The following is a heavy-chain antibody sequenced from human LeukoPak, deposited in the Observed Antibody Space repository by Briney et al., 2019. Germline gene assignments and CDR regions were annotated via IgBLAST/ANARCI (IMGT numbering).Heavy chain of an antibody. J-gene: IGHJ4*02. D-gene: IGHD3-22*01. CDR2: ISSSCSTI. CDR3: VRDFGGDSTGCFDY. Sequence: GGSLRLSCAASGFTFSSYEMNWVRQAPGKGLEWVSYISSSCSTIYYADSVQGRFTISRDNAKNSLYLQMSSLRAEDTAVYYCVRDFGGDSTGCFDYWGQGTLVTVSS. CDR1: GFTFSSYE. V-gene: IGHV3-48*03.